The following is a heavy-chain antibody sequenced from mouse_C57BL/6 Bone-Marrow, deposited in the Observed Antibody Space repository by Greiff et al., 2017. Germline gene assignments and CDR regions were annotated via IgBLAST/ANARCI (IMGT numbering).Heavy chain of an antibody. CDR1: GYTFTSYW. CDR2: LDPNSGGT. V-gene: IGHV1-72*01. CDR3: ARAGYYGSSYVAWFAY. Sequence: QVQLQQPGAELVKPGASVKLSCKASGYTFTSYWMHWVKQRPGRGLEWIGRLDPNSGGTTYNEQFKSKATLPVDKSSSTAYMQLSSLTSEDSGVYYCARAGYYGSSYVAWFAYWGQGTLVTVSA. D-gene: IGHD1-1*01. J-gene: IGHJ3*01.